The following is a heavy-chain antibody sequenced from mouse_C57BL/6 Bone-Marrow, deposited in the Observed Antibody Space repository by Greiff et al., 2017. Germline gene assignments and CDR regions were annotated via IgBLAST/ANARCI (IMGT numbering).Heavy chain of an antibody. J-gene: IGHJ4*01. V-gene: IGHV1-61*01. CDR2: IYPSDSET. D-gene: IGHD1-1*01. CDR1: GYTFTSYW. CDR3: ARRDLLRRDYYAMDY. Sequence: QVQLQQPGAELVRPGSSVKLSCKASGYTFTSYWMDWVKQRPGQGLEWIGNIYPSDSETHYNQKFKDKATLTVDKSSSTAYMQLSSLTSEDSAVYYGARRDLLRRDYYAMDYWGQGTSVTVSS.